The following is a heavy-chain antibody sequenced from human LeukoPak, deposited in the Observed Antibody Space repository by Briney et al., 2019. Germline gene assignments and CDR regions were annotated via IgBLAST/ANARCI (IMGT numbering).Heavy chain of an antibody. CDR1: GYSISSGYY. CDR3: ARAFRMYALHNWFDP. CDR2: IYHSGST. Sequence: SETLSLTCTVSGYSISSGYYWGWIRQPPGKGLEWIGSIYHSGSTNYNPSLRSRVTISVDTSKNQFALKLSSVTAADTAVYYCARAFRMYALHNWFDPWGQGTLVTVSS. D-gene: IGHD2-8*01. J-gene: IGHJ5*02. V-gene: IGHV4-38-2*02.